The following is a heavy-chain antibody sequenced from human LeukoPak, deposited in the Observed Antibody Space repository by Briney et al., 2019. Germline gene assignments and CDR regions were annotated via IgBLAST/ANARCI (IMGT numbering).Heavy chain of an antibody. D-gene: IGHD1-26*01. CDR1: NGSFSNYY. V-gene: IGHV4-34*01. CDR2: VNHSGST. J-gene: IGHJ4*02. CDR3: ARHGIVGASDY. Sequence: SEPLSLTCAVYNGSFSNYYWNWIRQPPGKGLEWVGDVNHSGSTSYNPTLKSRASISIDTSKNKFSLMLSSVTAADTAVYYCARHGIVGASDYWGQGTLVTVSS.